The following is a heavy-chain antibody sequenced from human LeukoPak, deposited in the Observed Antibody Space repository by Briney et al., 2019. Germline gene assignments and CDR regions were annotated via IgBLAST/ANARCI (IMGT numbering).Heavy chain of an antibody. CDR3: GGSGWSGGPFDN. CDR1: GFTFSSYG. Sequence: GSLRLSCAASGFTFSSYGMHWVRQAPGKGLEWIGSMYYSGSAYYNSSLKSRVTISEDTSKIQFSLKLSSVTAADTAVYYCGGSGWSGGPFDNWGQGTLVTVSS. V-gene: IGHV4-39*07. D-gene: IGHD6-19*01. J-gene: IGHJ4*02. CDR2: MYYSGSA.